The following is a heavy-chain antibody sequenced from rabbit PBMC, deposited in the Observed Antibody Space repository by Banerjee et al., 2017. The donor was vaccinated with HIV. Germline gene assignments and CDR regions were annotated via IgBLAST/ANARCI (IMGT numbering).Heavy chain of an antibody. J-gene: IGHJ4*01. CDR1: GFDFSSYYM. Sequence: QEQLKESGGGLVQPGGSLKLSCKASGFDFSSYYMSWVRQAPGKGLEWIGCIDTGSGSTYYASWAKGRFTISKTSSTTVTLQMTSLTAADTATYFCARVSYSYSAFDLWGPGTLVTVS. D-gene: IGHD6-1*01. CDR3: ARVSYSYSAFDL. CDR2: IDTGSGST. V-gene: IGHV1S45*01.